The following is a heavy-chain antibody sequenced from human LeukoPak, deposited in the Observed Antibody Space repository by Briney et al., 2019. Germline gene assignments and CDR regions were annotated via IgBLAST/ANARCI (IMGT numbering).Heavy chain of an antibody. D-gene: IGHD3-10*01. CDR1: GFMFSQYT. CDR3: AKSDCASDGCKLLNY. CDR2: ISGSGDAT. Sequence: GGSLRLSCAVSGFMFSQYTMSWVRQAPGKGLGWVSSISGSGDATRYADSVMGRFTISRDNAKNTLSLQMNSLRAEDTAVYYCAKSDCASDGCKLLNYWGQGTLVTASS. J-gene: IGHJ4*02. V-gene: IGHV3-23*01.